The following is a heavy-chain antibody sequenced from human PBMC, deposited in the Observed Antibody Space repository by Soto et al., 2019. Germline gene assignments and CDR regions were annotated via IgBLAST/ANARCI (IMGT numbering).Heavy chain of an antibody. Sequence: GSLRLSCAASEFIFSKSSMMWVRQAPGAGLEWVSGINGSGGRTFYADSVKGRFTISRDNLKNTFFMQMNSLKAEDTAIYYCVKWGDDSKYFHHWGQGTLVTVSS. CDR3: VKWGDDSKYFHH. CDR1: EFIFSKSS. D-gene: IGHD2-21*02. V-gene: IGHV3-23*01. J-gene: IGHJ1*01. CDR2: INGSGGRT.